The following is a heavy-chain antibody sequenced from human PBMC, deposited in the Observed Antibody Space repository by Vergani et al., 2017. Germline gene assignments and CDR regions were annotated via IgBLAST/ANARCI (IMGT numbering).Heavy chain of an antibody. D-gene: IGHD4-17*01. CDR1: GGSISSTYY. V-gene: IGHV4-38-2*01. CDR2: IYHTGSA. Sequence: QVQLQQWGAGLLKPSETLSLTCAVYGGSISSTYYWGWIRQPPGKGLEWIGNIYHTGSAYYNPSLKSRVTISVDTSKNQFSLKLSSVTAADTAVYYCARHRGDYDRGGMDVWGQGTTVTVSS. J-gene: IGHJ6*02. CDR3: ARHRGDYDRGGMDV.